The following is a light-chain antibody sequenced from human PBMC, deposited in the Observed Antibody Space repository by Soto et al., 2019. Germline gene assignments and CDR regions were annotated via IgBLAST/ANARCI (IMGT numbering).Light chain of an antibody. J-gene: IGKJ2*01. CDR1: QSLSDSY. CDR2: AAS. V-gene: IGKV3-20*01. Sequence: LVLTQSPVTLSLSPGERATLSCRASQSLSDSYLAWYQQRLGQPPRLVIYAASTRASDIPDRFSGSGSGTDFTLSISRLEPEDVAVYFCQHYGASPLYTFGQGTRLEIK. CDR3: QHYGASPLYT.